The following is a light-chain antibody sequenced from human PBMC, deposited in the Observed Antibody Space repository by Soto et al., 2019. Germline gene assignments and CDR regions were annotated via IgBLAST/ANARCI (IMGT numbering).Light chain of an antibody. J-gene: IGLJ2*01. CDR1: SSNIGAGYD. CDR3: LSFDSSLSVV. Sequence: QSVLTQPPSGSGAPGQRGTISCTRSSSNIGAGYDVHWYQQLPGRAPKLLIYGNTNRPSGVPDRFSGSKSGTSASLAITGLQAEDEADYYCLSFDSSLSVVFGGGTQLTVL. CDR2: GNT. V-gene: IGLV1-40*01.